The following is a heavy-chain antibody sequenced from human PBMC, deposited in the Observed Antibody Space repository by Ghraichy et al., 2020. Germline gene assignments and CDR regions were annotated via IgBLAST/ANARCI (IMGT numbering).Heavy chain of an antibody. CDR1: GFTFRNYG. V-gene: IGHV3-33*01. CDR3: ARDSSDRRGNWFDP. Sequence: GESLRLSCAASGFTFRNYGMHWVRQAPGKGLEWVAMIWYDGSNKNYVDSVKGRFTISRDNSKNTVYLQMDSLRVEDMAMYYCARDSSDRRGNWFDPWGHGSLVIVSS. CDR2: IWYDGSNK. D-gene: IGHD3-10*01. J-gene: IGHJ5*02.